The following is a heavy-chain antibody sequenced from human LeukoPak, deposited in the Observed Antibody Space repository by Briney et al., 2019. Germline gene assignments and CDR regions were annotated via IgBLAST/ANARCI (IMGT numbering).Heavy chain of an antibody. CDR2: INPIFGTA. V-gene: IGHV1-69*06. J-gene: IGHJ4*02. Sequence: SVKVSCQPSGGTFSSYAISWVRQAPGQGLEWMGGINPIFGTAHYAQKFQGRVTITADKSTSTAYMELSGLRSEDTAVYYCARDSLRNYGAFDYWGQGTLVTVSS. CDR3: ARDSLRNYGAFDY. CDR1: GGTFSSYA. D-gene: IGHD4/OR15-4a*01.